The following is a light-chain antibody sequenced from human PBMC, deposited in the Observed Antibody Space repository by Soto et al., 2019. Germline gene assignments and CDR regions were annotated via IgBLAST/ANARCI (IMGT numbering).Light chain of an antibody. CDR3: QHYTSYFGA. Sequence: DFQMTQFPSTLSASVGDRVTITCRASQDLRGWLAWYQQKPGKAPKLLIYEASTLDSGVPSRFSGSGSGTEFTLTISSLQPDDFATYYCQHYTSYFGAFGQGTKVEIK. CDR2: EAS. J-gene: IGKJ1*01. V-gene: IGKV1-5*03. CDR1: QDLRGW.